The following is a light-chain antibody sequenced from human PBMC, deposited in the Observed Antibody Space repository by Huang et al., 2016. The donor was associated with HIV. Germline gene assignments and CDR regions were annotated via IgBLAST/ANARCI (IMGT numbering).Light chain of an antibody. Sequence: EIVLTQSPVTLSLSPGEGASLSCRASQGVHNSYLAWYQQKPGQAPRLLIFGASNRATGVPHRFRGSESGTDFTLTISGLDPEDFAVYYCQQYRTLPYTFGQGTKLEI. V-gene: IGKV3-20*01. CDR1: QGVHNSY. CDR3: QQYRTLPYT. J-gene: IGKJ2*01. CDR2: GAS.